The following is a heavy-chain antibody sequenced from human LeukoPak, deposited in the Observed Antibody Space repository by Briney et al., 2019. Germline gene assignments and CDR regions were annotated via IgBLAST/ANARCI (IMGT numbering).Heavy chain of an antibody. CDR1: GFTFSSSC. J-gene: IGHJ4*02. D-gene: IGHD3-16*01. CDR2: IKRDGNGKDK. Sequence: GGSLRLSCAASGFTFSSSCMSWVRQAPGKGLEWVANIKRDGNGKDKHYSDSVKGRFTISRDNAKNSLYLQMNSLRAEDTAVYYCARDGGIDGGSWDYWGQGTLVTVSS. V-gene: IGHV3-7*01. CDR3: ARDGGIDGGSWDY.